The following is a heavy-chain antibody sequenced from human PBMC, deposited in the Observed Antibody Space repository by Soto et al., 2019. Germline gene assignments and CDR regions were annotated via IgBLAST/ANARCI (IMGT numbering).Heavy chain of an antibody. CDR2: INPNSGGT. V-gene: IGHV1-2*02. CDR1: GYTFTGYY. CDR3: ARILTGHRGPVDY. J-gene: IGHJ4*02. Sequence: SLKVSCKASGYTFTGYYMHWVRQAPGQGLEWMGWINPNSGGTNYAQKFQGRVTMTRDTSISTAYMELSRLRSDDTAVYYCARILTGHRGPVDYWGQGTLVTVSS. D-gene: IGHD3-9*01.